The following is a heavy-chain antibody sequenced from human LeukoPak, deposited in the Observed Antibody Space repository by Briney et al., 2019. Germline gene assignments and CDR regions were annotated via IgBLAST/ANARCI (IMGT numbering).Heavy chain of an antibody. D-gene: IGHD4-17*01. J-gene: IGHJ3*02. CDR3: ARTMYGEYARALDI. CDR2: ITSSSSTI. Sequence: GGSLRLSCAASGFTFSSYSMNWVRQAPGKGLERVSYITSSSSTIYYADSVKGRFTISRDNAKNSLYLQMNSLRAEDTAVYYCARTMYGEYARALDIWGQGTMVTVSS. V-gene: IGHV3-48*01. CDR1: GFTFSSYS.